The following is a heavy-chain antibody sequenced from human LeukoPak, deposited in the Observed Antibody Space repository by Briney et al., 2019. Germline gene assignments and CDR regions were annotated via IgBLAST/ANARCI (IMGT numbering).Heavy chain of an antibody. D-gene: IGHD5-24*01. CDR3: ARVWYEMATIRYYYYMDV. J-gene: IGHJ6*03. Sequence: SGTLSLTCAVSGGSISSSNWWSWVRQPPGKGLEWIGYIYHSGSTYYNPSLKSRVTISVDRSKNQFSLKLSSVTAADTAVYYCARVWYEMATIRYYYYMDVWGKGTTVTVSS. V-gene: IGHV4-4*02. CDR1: GGSISSSNW. CDR2: IYHSGST.